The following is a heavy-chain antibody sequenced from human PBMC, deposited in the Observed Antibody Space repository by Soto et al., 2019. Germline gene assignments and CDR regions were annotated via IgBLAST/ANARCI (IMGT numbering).Heavy chain of an antibody. CDR3: ARGGIVVVPAAPRGPDAFDI. D-gene: IGHD2-2*01. Sequence: GGSLRLSCAASGFTFSDYYMSWIRQAPGKGLEWVSYISSSGSTIYYADSVKGRFTISRDNAKNSLYLQMNSLRAEDTAVYYCARGGIVVVPAAPRGPDAFDIWGQGTMVTVSS. CDR1: GFTFSDYY. V-gene: IGHV3-11*01. CDR2: ISSSGSTI. J-gene: IGHJ3*02.